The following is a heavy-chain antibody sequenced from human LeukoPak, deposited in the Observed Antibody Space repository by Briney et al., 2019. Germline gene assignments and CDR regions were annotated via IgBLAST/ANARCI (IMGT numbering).Heavy chain of an antibody. Sequence: GGSLRLSCAASGFMFSRYWMSWVRQAPGKGLEWVANIKQEGSEKYYVDSEKGRFTISRHNSNNTLYLQMNSLRPEDTAVYYCARVIYQLVFDYWGQGTLVSVSS. V-gene: IGHV3-7*03. CDR3: ARVIYQLVFDY. CDR2: IKQEGSEK. J-gene: IGHJ4*02. CDR1: GFMFSRYW. D-gene: IGHD2-2*01.